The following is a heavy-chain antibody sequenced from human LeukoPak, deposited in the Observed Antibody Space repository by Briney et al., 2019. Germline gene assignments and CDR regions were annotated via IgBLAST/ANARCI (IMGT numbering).Heavy chain of an antibody. Sequence: GGSLRLSCAASGFTFSSYAMHRVRQAPGKGLEWVAVISYDGSNKYYADSVKGRFTISRDNSKNTLYLQMNSLRAEDTAVYYCAREAIVVVPAAKSPDFDYWGQGTLVTVSS. CDR3: AREAIVVVPAAKSPDFDY. D-gene: IGHD2-2*01. V-gene: IGHV3-30-3*01. J-gene: IGHJ4*02. CDR2: ISYDGSNK. CDR1: GFTFSSYA.